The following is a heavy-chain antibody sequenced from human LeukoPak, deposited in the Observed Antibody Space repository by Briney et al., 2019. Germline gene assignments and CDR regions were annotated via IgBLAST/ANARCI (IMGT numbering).Heavy chain of an antibody. J-gene: IGHJ3*02. D-gene: IGHD2-2*01. V-gene: IGHV3-15*01. CDR1: GFTFSSYW. CDR2: IKSKTDGGTT. CDR3: TTEGEYCSSTSCPDMDAFDI. Sequence: GGSLRLSCAASGFTFSSYWMSWVRQAPGKGLEWVGRIKSKTDGGTTDYAAPVKGRFIISRDDSKNTLYLQMNSLKTEDTAVYYCTTEGEYCSSTSCPDMDAFDIWGQGTMVTVSS.